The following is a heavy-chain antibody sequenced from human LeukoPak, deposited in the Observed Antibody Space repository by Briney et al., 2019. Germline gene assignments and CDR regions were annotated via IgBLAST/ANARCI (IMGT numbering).Heavy chain of an antibody. V-gene: IGHV3-33*01. D-gene: IGHD6-19*01. CDR1: GFTFSSYG. CDR3: ARDHGSGFQIDD. CDR2: IWYDGSNK. Sequence: SGGSLRLSCAASGFTFSSYGMHWVRQAPGKGLEWLAVIWYDGSNKYYADSVKGRLTISRDNSKNTLDLQMNSLRAEDTAVYYCARDHGSGFQIDDWGQGTLVTVSS. J-gene: IGHJ4*02.